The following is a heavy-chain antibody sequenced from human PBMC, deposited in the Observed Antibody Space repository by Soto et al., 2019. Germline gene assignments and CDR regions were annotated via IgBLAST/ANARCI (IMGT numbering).Heavy chain of an antibody. J-gene: IGHJ5*02. CDR1: GGSVNGYY. CDR3: ATRITVFGLLIPPFDP. D-gene: IGHD3-3*01. Sequence: PWETLSLTCAVYGGSVNGYYWNWIRQPPGKGLEWIGEINHTGGTHYNPPLKSRVTMSVDTSKNQFSLRLSSVTAADTAIYYCATRITVFGLLIPPFDPWGQGTQVTVSS. V-gene: IGHV4-34*01. CDR2: INHTGGT.